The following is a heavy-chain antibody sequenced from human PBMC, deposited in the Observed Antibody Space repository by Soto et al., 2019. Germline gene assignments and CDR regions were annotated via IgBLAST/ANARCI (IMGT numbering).Heavy chain of an antibody. V-gene: IGHV4-34*01. CDR2: INHSGST. CDR1: GGSFSGYY. CDR3: AREGVTDQNDLIDY. D-gene: IGHD5-18*01. Sequence: SETLSLTCAVYGGSFSGYYWSWIRQPPGKGLEWIGEINHSGSTNYNPSLKSRVTISVDTSKNQFSLKLSSVTAADTAVYYCAREGVTDQNDLIDYWGQGTLVTVSS. J-gene: IGHJ4*02.